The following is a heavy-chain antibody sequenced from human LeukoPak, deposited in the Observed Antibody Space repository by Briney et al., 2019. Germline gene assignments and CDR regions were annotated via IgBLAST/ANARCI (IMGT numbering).Heavy chain of an antibody. CDR1: GYTFSHYA. CDR3: ARFYSSGYYFGDF. CDR2: INTITGDP. D-gene: IGHD3-22*01. V-gene: IGHV7-4-1*02. J-gene: IGHJ4*02. Sequence: GASVKVSCKASGYTFSHYAMNWVRQAPGQGLEWMGWINTITGDPTYAQGFTGRFVFSLDTSVNTAYLQINSLKAEDTAVYYCARFYSSGYYFGDFWGQGTLVTVSS.